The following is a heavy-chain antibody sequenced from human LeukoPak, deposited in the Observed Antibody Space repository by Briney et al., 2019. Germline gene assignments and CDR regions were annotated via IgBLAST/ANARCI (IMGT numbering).Heavy chain of an antibody. Sequence: GASVKVSCKASGYIFTNHSMHWVRQAPGQGLEWMGGIIPIFGTANYAQKFQGRVTITADKSTSTAYMELSSLRSEDTAVYYCARDMMVRGVRAATRFDYWGQGTLVTVSS. CDR3: ARDMMVRGVRAATRFDY. CDR2: IIPIFGTA. CDR1: GYIFTNHS. J-gene: IGHJ4*02. V-gene: IGHV1-69*06. D-gene: IGHD3-10*01.